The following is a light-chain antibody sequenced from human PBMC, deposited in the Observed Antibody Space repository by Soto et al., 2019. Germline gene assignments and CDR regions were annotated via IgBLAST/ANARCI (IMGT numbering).Light chain of an antibody. CDR1: QGISNY. J-gene: IGKJ1*01. CDR2: SAS. CDR3: QKYNSAPWT. V-gene: IGKV1-27*01. Sequence: DIQMTQSPSSLSSSVGDRVTITCRARQGISNYLAWYQQKPGKVPKLLIYSASTLQSGVPSRFSRSGSGTDFTLTIRSLQPEDDATYYCQKYNSAPWTFGQGTKVEIK.